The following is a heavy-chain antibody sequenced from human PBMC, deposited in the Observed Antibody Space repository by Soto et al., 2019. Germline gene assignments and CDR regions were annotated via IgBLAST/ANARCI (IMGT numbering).Heavy chain of an antibody. CDR2: ISTSGNTT. CDR3: AKSPQRVFAYFDI. V-gene: IGHV3-23*01. D-gene: IGHD3-3*01. J-gene: IGHJ4*02. CDR1: GFKFSAYA. Sequence: QLLESGGALIQPGGSLRVSCVASGFKFSAYAMTWLRQSPGQGLQWVSSISTSGNTTFYADSVKGRFTISRDNSRNTRYLQMRSLRAEDTARYCCAKSPQRVFAYFDIWGQGSMVTVSS.